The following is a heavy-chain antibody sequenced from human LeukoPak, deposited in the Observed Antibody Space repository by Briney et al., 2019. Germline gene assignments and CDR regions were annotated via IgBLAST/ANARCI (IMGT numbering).Heavy chain of an antibody. CDR3: ARDHYVGGNSIAVGWYFDL. Sequence: SETLSLTCTVSGGSISSGGYYWSWVRQHPGKGLEWIGYIYYSGSTYYNPSPKSRVTISVDTSKNQFSLKLSSVTAADTAVYYCARDHYVGGNSIAVGWYFDLWGRGTLVTVSS. D-gene: IGHD4-23*01. CDR1: GGSISSGGYY. CDR2: IYYSGST. V-gene: IGHV4-31*03. J-gene: IGHJ2*01.